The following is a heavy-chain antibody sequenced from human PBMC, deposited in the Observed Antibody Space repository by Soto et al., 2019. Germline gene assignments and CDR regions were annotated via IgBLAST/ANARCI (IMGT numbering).Heavy chain of an antibody. Sequence: ASVQVSFKASGYTFTGYDMHWVRQAPGQGLEWMGWINPNSGGTNYAQKFQGRVTMTRDTSISTAYMELSRLRSDDTAVYYGARDEGGYDYWGQGTLVTVS. J-gene: IGHJ4*02. CDR3: ARDEGGYDY. CDR2: INPNSGGT. D-gene: IGHD3-22*01. CDR1: GYTFTGYD. V-gene: IGHV1-2*02.